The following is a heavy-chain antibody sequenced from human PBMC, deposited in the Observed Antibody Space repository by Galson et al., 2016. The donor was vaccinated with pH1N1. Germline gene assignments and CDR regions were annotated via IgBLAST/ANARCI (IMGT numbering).Heavy chain of an antibody. CDR1: GFSVSHNY. Sequence: SLRLSCAASGFSVSHNYMSWVRQAPGKGLVWVSRIGRDGSSTNYADSVKGRFTISRDNTKNALYLQMNSLRAEDTAVYYCARESRSGDYKFDAFDIWGQGTMVTVSS. CDR3: ARESRSGDYKFDAFDI. D-gene: IGHD4-17*01. CDR2: IGRDGSST. J-gene: IGHJ3*02. V-gene: IGHV3-74*01.